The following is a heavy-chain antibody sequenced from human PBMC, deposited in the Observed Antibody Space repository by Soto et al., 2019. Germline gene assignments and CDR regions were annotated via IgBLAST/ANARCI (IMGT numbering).Heavy chain of an antibody. CDR3: ARGTDIVVVAAAIEYYYYYYMDV. D-gene: IGHD2-2*01. V-gene: IGHV1-8*01. J-gene: IGHJ6*03. Sequence: QVQLVQSGAEVKKPGASVKVSCKASGYTFTSYDINWVRQATGQGLEWMGWMNPNSGNTGYAQKFEGRVTMTRNTSISTAYMELSSLRSEDTAVYYCARGTDIVVVAAAIEYYYYYYMDVWVKGTTVTVSS. CDR1: GYTFTSYD. CDR2: MNPNSGNT.